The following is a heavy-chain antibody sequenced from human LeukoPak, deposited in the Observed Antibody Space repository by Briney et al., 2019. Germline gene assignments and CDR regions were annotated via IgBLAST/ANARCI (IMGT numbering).Heavy chain of an antibody. CDR1: GYSFSTYW. CDR3: ATTANGNHHWDH. J-gene: IGHJ4*02. CDR2: IYASNSEA. V-gene: IGHV5-51*01. D-gene: IGHD1-14*01. Sequence: GESLKISCEGSGYSFSTYWIGWVRQMPGKGLEWMGIIYASNSEARYSPSFQGQVTISADKSTRTAHLRWSSLEASDTAMYYCATTANGNHHWDHWGQGTLVTVSS.